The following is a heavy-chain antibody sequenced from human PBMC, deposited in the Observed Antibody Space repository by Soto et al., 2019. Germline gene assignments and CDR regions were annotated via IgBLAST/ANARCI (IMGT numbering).Heavy chain of an antibody. CDR2: IYYSGST. CDR3: ARPLSTPIDDYDILTGLLWFDP. Sequence: SETLSLTCTVSGGSISSGGYYWSWIRQHPGKGLEWIGYIYYSGSTYYNPSLKSRVTISVDTSKNQFSLKLSSVTAADTAMYYCARPLSTPIDDYDILTGLLWFDPWGQGTLVTVSS. D-gene: IGHD3-9*01. V-gene: IGHV4-31*03. CDR1: GGSISSGGYY. J-gene: IGHJ5*02.